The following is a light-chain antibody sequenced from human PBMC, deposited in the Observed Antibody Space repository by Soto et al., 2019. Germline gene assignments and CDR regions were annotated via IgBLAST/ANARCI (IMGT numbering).Light chain of an antibody. Sequence: EIVMTQSPATLSVSPGERATLSCRASQSVSSNLAWYQQKPGQAPRLLIYGASTRATGIPARFSGSGSGTALTLTIISLQSEDFAVYYCQQYNNWPWITFGGGTKVEIK. J-gene: IGKJ4*01. CDR2: GAS. CDR1: QSVSSN. CDR3: QQYNNWPWIT. V-gene: IGKV3-15*01.